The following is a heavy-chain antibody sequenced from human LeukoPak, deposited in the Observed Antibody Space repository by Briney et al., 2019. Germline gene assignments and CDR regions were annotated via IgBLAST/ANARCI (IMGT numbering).Heavy chain of an antibody. J-gene: IGHJ5*02. CDR1: GLTLSTYW. V-gene: IGHV3-74*01. CDR3: ARALGYWNTINYS. Sequence: GGSLRLSCAASGLTLSTYWMPWVRQAPGKGLVWISRMHGDGSSTSYADSVKGRFTISRDNAKDTLYLQMNSLRAEDTAVYYCARALGYWNTINYSWGQGTLVTVSS. D-gene: IGHD2-15*01. CDR2: MHGDGSST.